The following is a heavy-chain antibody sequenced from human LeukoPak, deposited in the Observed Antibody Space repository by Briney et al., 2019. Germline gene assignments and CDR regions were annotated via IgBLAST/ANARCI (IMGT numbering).Heavy chain of an antibody. J-gene: IGHJ4*02. CDR3: ARRGRGYYVHFDY. D-gene: IGHD3-10*02. Sequence: SETLSLTCTVSGGSISSYYWSWIRQPPGKGLEWIGYIYYSGSTNYNPSLKSRVTISVDTSKNQFSLKLSSVTAADTAVYYCARRGRGYYVHFDYWGQGTLVTVSS. CDR1: GGSISSYY. V-gene: IGHV4-59*01. CDR2: IYYSGST.